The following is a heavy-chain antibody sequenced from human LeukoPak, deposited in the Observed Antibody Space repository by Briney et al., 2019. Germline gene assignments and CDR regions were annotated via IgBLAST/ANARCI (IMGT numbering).Heavy chain of an antibody. CDR3: ANLLRLNAFDI. Sequence: PSETLSLTCAVYGGSFSGYYWSWIRQPPGEGLEWIGEINHSGSTNYNPFLKSRVTISVDTSKNQFSLKLTSVTAADTAVYYCANLLRLNAFDIWGQGTMVTVSS. J-gene: IGHJ3*02. CDR2: INHSGST. D-gene: IGHD3-3*01. CDR1: GGSFSGYY. V-gene: IGHV4-34*01.